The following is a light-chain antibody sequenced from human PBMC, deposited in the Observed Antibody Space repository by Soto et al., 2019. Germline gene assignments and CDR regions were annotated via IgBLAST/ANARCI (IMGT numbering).Light chain of an antibody. CDR3: QSYDKRLTAYV. CDR1: SSSIGAGYE. V-gene: IGLV1-40*01. Sequence: QSVLTQPPSVSGAPGQMVTISCSGTSSSIGAGYEVHWYHQLPGTAPKLVVSGNGNRPSGVPDRLSASKSGTSASLAITSLRAEDEGHYYCQSYDKRLTAYVFGTGTKVTVL. CDR2: GNG. J-gene: IGLJ1*01.